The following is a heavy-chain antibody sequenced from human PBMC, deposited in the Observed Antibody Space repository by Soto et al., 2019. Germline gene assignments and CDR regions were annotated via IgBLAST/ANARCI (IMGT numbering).Heavy chain of an antibody. CDR3: AGGPLGYCSGGSCYQEHDFDC. CDR2: IIPNLGTE. CDR1: GGTFSSYA. J-gene: IGHJ4*01. V-gene: IGHV1-69*11. Sequence: QVQLVPSGAEVKKPGSSVQVSCQASGGTFSSYAISWVRQAPGQGLEWMGGIIPNLGTENYAQKFQGRVTVTEEDCASTAYMELSSLRCEHTSVYYCAGGPLGYCSGGSCYQEHDFDCWGYGTLVTVSS. D-gene: IGHD2-15*01.